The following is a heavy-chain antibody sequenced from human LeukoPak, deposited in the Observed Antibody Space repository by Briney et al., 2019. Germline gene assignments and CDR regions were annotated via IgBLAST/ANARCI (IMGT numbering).Heavy chain of an antibody. CDR3: AKDQLHCSGGSCSQHFDY. V-gene: IGHV3-30*02. J-gene: IGHJ4*02. CDR1: GFTFSSYG. CDR2: IRYDGGNK. Sequence: PGGSLRLSCAASGFTFSSYGMHWVRQAPGKGLEWVAFIRYDGGNKYYADSVKGRFTISRDNSKNTLYLQMNSLRAEDTAVYYCAKDQLHCSGGSCSQHFDYWGQGTLVTVSS. D-gene: IGHD2-15*01.